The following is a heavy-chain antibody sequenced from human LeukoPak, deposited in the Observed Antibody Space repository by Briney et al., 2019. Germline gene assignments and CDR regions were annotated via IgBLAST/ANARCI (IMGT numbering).Heavy chain of an antibody. D-gene: IGHD2/OR15-2a*01. J-gene: IGHJ3*02. CDR2: IYGGGST. Sequence: GGSLRLSCAASGFTVSSNYMSWVRQAPGKGLEWVSVIYGGGSTYYADSVKGRFTISRDNSRNTLHLQMNSLRAEDTAMYYCARNILFAFDIWGQGTMVTVSS. CDR3: ARNILFAFDI. CDR1: GFTVSSNY. V-gene: IGHV3-66*01.